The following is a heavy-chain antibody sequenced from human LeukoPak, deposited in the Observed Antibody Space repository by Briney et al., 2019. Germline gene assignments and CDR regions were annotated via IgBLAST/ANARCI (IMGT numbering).Heavy chain of an antibody. Sequence: SETLSLTCAVYGGSFSGYYWSWIRQPPGKGLEWIGEINHSGSTNYNPSLKSRVTISVDTSKNQFSLKLSSVTAADTAVYYCARLIVVVIDAFDIWGQGTMVTASS. V-gene: IGHV4-34*01. CDR1: GGSFSGYY. CDR3: ARLIVVVIDAFDI. J-gene: IGHJ3*02. D-gene: IGHD3-22*01. CDR2: INHSGST.